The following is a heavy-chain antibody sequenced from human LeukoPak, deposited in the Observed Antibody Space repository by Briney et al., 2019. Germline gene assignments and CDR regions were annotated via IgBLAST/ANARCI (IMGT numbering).Heavy chain of an antibody. CDR3: AKASTSWGYYHYLVV. V-gene: IGHV3-9*01. CDR1: GFTFDNYA. CDR2: ISWNSDNI. Sequence: GGSLRLSCAASGFTFDNYAMQWVRQAPGKGLEWVSGISWNSDNIAYADSVKGRFTISRDNAKNSLYLQMNGLKAEDTALYYCAKASTSWGYYHYLVVWGKGTTVTISS. J-gene: IGHJ6*03. D-gene: IGHD2-2*01.